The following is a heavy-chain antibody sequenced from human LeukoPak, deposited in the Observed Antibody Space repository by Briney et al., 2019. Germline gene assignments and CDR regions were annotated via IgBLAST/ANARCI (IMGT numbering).Heavy chain of an antibody. CDR1: GFTFSRYW. CDR2: IKNDGSEE. Sequence: PGGSLRLSCAASGFTFSRYWMRWVRQGPGKGLEGVANIKNDGSEEYYVDSVKGRFTISRDNARNSLFLQMNSLTVEDTAVYYCARAIRGSAVDTGDRWGQGTLVTVSS. V-gene: IGHV3-7*01. D-gene: IGHD3-10*01. CDR3: ARAIRGSAVDTGDR. J-gene: IGHJ4*02.